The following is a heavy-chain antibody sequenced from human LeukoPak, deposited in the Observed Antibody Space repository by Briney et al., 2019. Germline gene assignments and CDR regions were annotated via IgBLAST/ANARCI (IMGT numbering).Heavy chain of an antibody. CDR2: ISGSGAVI. J-gene: IGHJ4*02. D-gene: IGHD3-22*01. CDR3: AKGHYYDSSGYYYYFDY. V-gene: IGHV3-23*01. Sequence: GGSLRLSCAASGFTFISYAMSWVRQAPGKGLEWVSAISGSGAVIYYADSVQGRFTISRDSSKNTLYLQMNSLRAEDTAVYYCAKGHYYDSSGYYYYFDYWGQGTLVTVSS. CDR1: GFTFISYA.